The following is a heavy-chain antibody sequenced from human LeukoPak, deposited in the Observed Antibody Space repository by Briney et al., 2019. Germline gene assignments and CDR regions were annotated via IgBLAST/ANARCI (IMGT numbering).Heavy chain of an antibody. V-gene: IGHV3-23*01. CDR2: ISGSGGST. Sequence: PGGSLRLSCAASGFTFSSYAMSWVRQAPGKGLEWVSAISGSGGSTYYADSVKGRFTISRDNAKNSLYLQMNSLRAEDTAVYYCARIYSSSSSRGAFDIWGQGTMVTVSS. CDR3: ARIYSSSSSRGAFDI. J-gene: IGHJ3*02. D-gene: IGHD6-6*01. CDR1: GFTFSSYA.